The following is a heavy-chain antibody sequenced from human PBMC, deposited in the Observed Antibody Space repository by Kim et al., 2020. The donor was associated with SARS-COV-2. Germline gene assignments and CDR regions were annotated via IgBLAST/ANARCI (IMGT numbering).Heavy chain of an antibody. CDR1: GFTFSSYA. Sequence: GGSLRLSCAASGFTFSSYAMHWVRQAPGKGLEWVAVISYDGSNKYYADSVKGRFTISRDNSKNTLYLQMNSLRAEDTAVYYCDGYNSGYWGQGTLVTVSS. D-gene: IGHD5-12*01. CDR3: DGYNSGY. CDR2: ISYDGSNK. V-gene: IGHV3-30*04. J-gene: IGHJ4*02.